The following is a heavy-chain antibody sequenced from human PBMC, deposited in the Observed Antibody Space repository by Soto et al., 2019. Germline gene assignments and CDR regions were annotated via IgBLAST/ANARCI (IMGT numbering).Heavy chain of an antibody. CDR3: ARGRGGLVRFDY. V-gene: IGHV4-34*01. J-gene: IGHJ4*02. CDR2: INHSGST. D-gene: IGHD3-9*01. Sequence: QVQLQQWGAGLLKPSETLSLTCAVYGGSFSGYYWSWIRQPPGKGLEWMGEINHSGSTNYNPSLKSRVTISVDTSKNQFSLKLSSVTAADTAVYYCARGRGGLVRFDYWGQGTLVTVSS. CDR1: GGSFSGYY.